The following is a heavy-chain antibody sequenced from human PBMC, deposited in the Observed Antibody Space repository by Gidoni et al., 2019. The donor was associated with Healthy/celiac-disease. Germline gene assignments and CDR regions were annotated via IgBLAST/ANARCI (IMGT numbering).Heavy chain of an antibody. CDR3: ARSPDYYDSSGYYGFDY. Sequence: QVTLKESGPVLGKPTETLTLTCTVSGFSLSNARMGVSWIRQPPGKALEWLAHIFSNDEKSYSTSLKSRLTISKDTSKSQVVLTMTNMDPVDTATYYCARSPDYYDSSGYYGFDYWGQGTLVTVSS. D-gene: IGHD3-22*01. CDR2: IFSNDEK. CDR1: GFSLSNARMG. J-gene: IGHJ4*02. V-gene: IGHV2-26*01.